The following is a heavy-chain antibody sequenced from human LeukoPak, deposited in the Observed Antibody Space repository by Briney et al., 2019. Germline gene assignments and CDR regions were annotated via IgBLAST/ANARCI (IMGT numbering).Heavy chain of an antibody. J-gene: IGHJ4*02. V-gene: IGHV3-48*03. Sequence: GGSLRLSCAASGFTFSSYEMTWVRQAPGKGLEWVSYISSSGSTTHYADSVKGRFTFSRDNAKNSLYLQMNSLRAEDTAVYFCARVGALSSSWLLYWGQGTLVTVSS. D-gene: IGHD6-13*01. CDR3: ARVGALSSSWLLY. CDR1: GFTFSSYE. CDR2: ISSSGSTT.